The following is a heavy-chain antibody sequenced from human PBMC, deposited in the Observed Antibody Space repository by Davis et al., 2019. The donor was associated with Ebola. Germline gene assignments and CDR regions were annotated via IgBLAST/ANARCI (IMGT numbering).Heavy chain of an antibody. D-gene: IGHD2-2*01. CDR2: IIPIFGTA. V-gene: IGHV1-69*13. CDR1: GYTFSSYA. CDR3: ARDGIVVVPLYYYYGMDV. Sequence: SVKVSCKASGYTFSSYAISWVRQAPGQGLEWMGGIIPIFGTANYAQKFQGRVTITADESTSTAYMELSSLRSEDTAVYYCARDGIVVVPLYYYYGMDVWGQGTTVTVSS. J-gene: IGHJ6*02.